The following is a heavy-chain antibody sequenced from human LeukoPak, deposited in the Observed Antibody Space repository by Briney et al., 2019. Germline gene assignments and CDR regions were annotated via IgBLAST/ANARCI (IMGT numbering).Heavy chain of an antibody. J-gene: IGHJ6*03. Sequence: SVKVSCKASGGTFSSYAISWARQAPGQGLEWMGGIIPIFGTANYAQKFQGRVTITTDESTSTAYMELSSLRSEDTAVYYCARASYSSSWHYYYYYMDVWGKGTTVTVSS. CDR2: IIPIFGTA. CDR3: ARASYSSSWHYYYYYMDV. CDR1: GGTFSSYA. V-gene: IGHV1-69*05. D-gene: IGHD6-13*01.